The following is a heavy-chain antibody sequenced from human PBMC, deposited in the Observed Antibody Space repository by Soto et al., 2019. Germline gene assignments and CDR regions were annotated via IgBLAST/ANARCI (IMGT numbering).Heavy chain of an antibody. V-gene: IGHV2-5*01. D-gene: IGHD3-16*01. Sequence: QITLKESGPTLVKPTETLTLTCTVSGFPLSARGVGVGWIRQPPGKALEWLAVIYWNDFKRYIPSLTSRLTITKDTSKNQVVLTMTNTDPVDTAKYYCAHSPWGSAPDYWGQGTLVTVSS. J-gene: IGHJ4*02. CDR1: GFPLSARGVG. CDR3: AHSPWGSAPDY. CDR2: IYWNDFK.